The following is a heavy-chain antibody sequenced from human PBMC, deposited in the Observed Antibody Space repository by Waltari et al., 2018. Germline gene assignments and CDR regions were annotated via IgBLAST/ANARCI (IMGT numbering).Heavy chain of an antibody. J-gene: IGHJ4*02. CDR1: GFTFSSYW. CDR3: ARDRRGSSSWYYFDY. V-gene: IGHV3-7*04. D-gene: IGHD6-13*01. Sequence: EVQLVESGGGLVQPGGSLRLSCAASGFTFSSYWMSWVRQAPGKGLEWVANIKQDGSEKYYVDSVKGRFTISRDNAKNSLYLQMNSLRAEDTAVYYCARDRRGSSSWYYFDYWGQGTLVTVSS. CDR2: IKQDGSEK.